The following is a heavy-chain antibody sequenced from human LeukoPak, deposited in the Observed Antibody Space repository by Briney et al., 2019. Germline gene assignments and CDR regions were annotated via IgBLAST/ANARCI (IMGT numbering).Heavy chain of an antibody. CDR2: MNPNSGNT. CDR1: GGTFSSYA. V-gene: IGHV1-8*02. J-gene: IGHJ6*02. Sequence: ASVKVSCKASGGTFSSYAISWVRQATGQGLEWMGWMNPNSGNTGYAQKFQGRVTMTRNTSISTAYMELSSLRSEDTAVYYCARQAYYYYGMDVWGQGTTVTVSS. CDR3: ARQAYYYYGMDV.